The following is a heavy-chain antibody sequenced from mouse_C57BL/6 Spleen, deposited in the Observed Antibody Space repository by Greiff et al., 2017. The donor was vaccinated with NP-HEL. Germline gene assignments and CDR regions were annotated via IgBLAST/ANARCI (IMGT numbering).Heavy chain of an antibody. CDR1: GFSLTSYG. J-gene: IGHJ2*01. Sequence: VKLQQSGPGLVQPSQSLSITCTVSGFSLTSYGVHWVRQSPGKGLEWLGVIWSGGSTDYTSAFISRLSISKDNSKSQVFFKMNSLQADDTAIYYCARNRYYYGNFDYWGQGTTLTVSS. CDR3: ARNRYYYGNFDY. V-gene: IGHV2-2*01. D-gene: IGHD1-1*01. CDR2: IWSGGST.